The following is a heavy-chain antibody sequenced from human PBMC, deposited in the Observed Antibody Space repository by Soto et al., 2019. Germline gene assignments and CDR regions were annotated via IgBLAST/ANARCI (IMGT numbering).Heavy chain of an antibody. Sequence: SVKVSCKASRGTFSSYAISWVRQAPGQGLEWMGGIIPIFGTANYAQKFQGRVTITADESTSTAYMELSSLRSEDTAVYYCARAGITIFGVARDNWFDPWGQGTLVTVSS. J-gene: IGHJ5*02. CDR2: IIPIFGTA. CDR3: ARAGITIFGVARDNWFDP. V-gene: IGHV1-69*13. D-gene: IGHD3-3*01. CDR1: RGTFSSYA.